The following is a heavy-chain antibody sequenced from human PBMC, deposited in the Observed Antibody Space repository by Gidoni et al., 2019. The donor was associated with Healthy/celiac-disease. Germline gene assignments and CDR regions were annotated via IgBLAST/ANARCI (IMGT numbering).Heavy chain of an antibody. CDR1: GGSISSSSYY. CDR2: IYYSGST. D-gene: IGHD3-10*01. CDR3: ATHGVRGGGIDY. J-gene: IGHJ4*02. Sequence: QLQLQESGPGLVKPSETLSLNCTVSGGSISSSSYYWGWIRQPPGKGLEWIGSIYYSGSTYYNPSLKSRVTISVDTSKNQFSLKLSSVTAADTAVYYCATHGVRGGGIDYWGQGTLVTVSS. V-gene: IGHV4-39*01.